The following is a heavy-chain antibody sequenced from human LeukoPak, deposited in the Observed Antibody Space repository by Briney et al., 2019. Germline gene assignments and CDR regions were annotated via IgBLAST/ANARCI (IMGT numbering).Heavy chain of an antibody. CDR3: AREYSGSYSAFDI. V-gene: IGHV1-18*01. CDR1: GYTFTSYG. CDR2: ISAYNGDT. Sequence: ASVKVSCKASGYTFTSYGINWVRQAPGQGLEWMGWISAYNGDTNYAQKLQGRVTMTTDTSTSTGYMELRSLRSDDTAVYYCAREYSGSYSAFDIWGQGTMVTVSS. D-gene: IGHD1-26*01. J-gene: IGHJ3*02.